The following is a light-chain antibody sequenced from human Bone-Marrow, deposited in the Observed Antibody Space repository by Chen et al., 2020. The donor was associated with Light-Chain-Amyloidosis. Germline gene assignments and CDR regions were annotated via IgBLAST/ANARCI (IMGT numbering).Light chain of an antibody. J-gene: IGLJ2*01. CDR2: RDT. CDR3: QSADSSGTYEVI. Sequence: SYELTQPPSVSVSPGQTARITCSGDDLPTKYAYWYQQKPGQAPVLVIHRDTERPSGISGRFSGSSSETTATLTISRVQAEDEADYHCQSADSSGTYEVIFGGGTKLTVL. CDR1: DLPTKY. V-gene: IGLV3-25*03.